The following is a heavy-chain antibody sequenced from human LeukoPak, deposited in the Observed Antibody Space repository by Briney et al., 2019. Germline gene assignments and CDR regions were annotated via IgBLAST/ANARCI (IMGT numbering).Heavy chain of an antibody. J-gene: IGHJ4*02. V-gene: IGHV1-69*04. Sequence: GSSVKVSCKASGGTFSSYAISWVRQAPGQGLEWMGRIIPILGIANYAQKFQGRVTITADKSTSTAYMELSSLRSEDTAVYYCARDAPYHPFDYWGQGTLVTVSS. CDR3: ARDAPYHPFDY. CDR1: GGTFSSYA. D-gene: IGHD1-14*01. CDR2: IIPILGIA.